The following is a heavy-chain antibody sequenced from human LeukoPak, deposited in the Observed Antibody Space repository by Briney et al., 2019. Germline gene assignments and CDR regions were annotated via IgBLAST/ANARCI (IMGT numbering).Heavy chain of an antibody. CDR3: ARVIMVRGVIKSYNWFDP. V-gene: IGHV1-8*01. Sequence: GASVKVSCKASGYTFPSYVLNWVRQATGQGLKWMGWMNPNSGNTGYAQKSQGRVTMTRNTSISTAYMELSSLRSEDTAVYYCARVIMVRGVIKSYNWFDPWGQGTLVTVSS. CDR1: GYTFPSYV. D-gene: IGHD3-10*01. CDR2: MNPNSGNT. J-gene: IGHJ5*02.